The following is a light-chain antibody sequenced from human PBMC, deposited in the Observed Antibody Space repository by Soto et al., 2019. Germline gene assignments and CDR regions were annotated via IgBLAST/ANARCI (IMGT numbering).Light chain of an antibody. CDR2: GAS. J-gene: IGKJ5*01. Sequence: DIVLTQSPGTLSLSPGERATLYCRASQSVSSNHLAWYQQKPGQAPRLLIYGASSRATGIPDRFSGSGSGTDFTLTISRLEPEDFAVYYCQQYGNSPITFGQGTRLE. CDR1: QSVSSNH. V-gene: IGKV3-20*01. CDR3: QQYGNSPIT.